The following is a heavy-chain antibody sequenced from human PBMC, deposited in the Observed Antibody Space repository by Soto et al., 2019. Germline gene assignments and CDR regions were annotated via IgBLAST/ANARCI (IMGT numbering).Heavy chain of an antibody. CDR3: ARVVILVPTASTHYYYHMDV. D-gene: IGHD2-2*01. CDR2: IIPIVGTG. CDR1: GGTFSNYA. V-gene: IGHV1-69*01. J-gene: IGHJ6*02. Sequence: QVQLVQSGAEVRKPGSSVTVSCKASGGTFSNYAISWVRQAPGQGLEWMGGIIPIVGTGSYAQKFQGRVTITADEPTSTAYMELSSLRVEDTAVHYCARVVILVPTASTHYYYHMDVWGPGTRVTVSS.